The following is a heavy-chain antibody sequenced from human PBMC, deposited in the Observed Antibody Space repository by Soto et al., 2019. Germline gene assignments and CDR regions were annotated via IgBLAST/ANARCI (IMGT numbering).Heavy chain of an antibody. D-gene: IGHD3-3*02. CDR1: GYSFTDYY. V-gene: IGHV1-2*02. Sequence: QVQVVQSGAEVKKPGASVKVSCKASGYSFTDYYIHWVRQAPGQGLEWMGWINPNSDDLDYPLKFQGRVTMTRDSFMRQATTKLSGLRFSATAVYFFARDGNSTLERGHTSRFYYNYAMDVWVQGTAVTGTS. CDR3: ARDGNSTLERGHTSRFYYNYAMDV. CDR2: INPNSDDL. J-gene: IGHJ6*01.